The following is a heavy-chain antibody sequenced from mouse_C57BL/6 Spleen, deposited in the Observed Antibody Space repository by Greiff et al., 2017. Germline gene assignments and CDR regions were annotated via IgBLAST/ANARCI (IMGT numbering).Heavy chain of an antibody. Sequence: QVQLQQPGAELVMPGASVKLSCKASGYTFTSYWMHWVKQRPGQGLEWIGEIDPSDSYTNYNQKFKGKSTLTVDKSSSTAYMQLSSLTSEDSAVYYCARRELYDYHWYCDVWGTGTTVTVSS. CDR2: IDPSDSYT. D-gene: IGHD2-4*01. V-gene: IGHV1-69*01. CDR1: GYTFTSYW. CDR3: ARRELYDYHWYCDV. J-gene: IGHJ1*03.